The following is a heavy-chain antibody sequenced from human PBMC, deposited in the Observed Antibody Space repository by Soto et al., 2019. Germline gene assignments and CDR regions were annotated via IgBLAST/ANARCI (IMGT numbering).Heavy chain of an antibody. Sequence: PSETLSLTCTVSGGSISSGGYYWSWIRQHPGKGLEWIGYIYYSGSTYYNPSLKSRVTISVDTSKNQFSLKLSSVTAADTAVYYCARSAYGGRPLVIIGSYYYYYYGMDVCGQGTSVTGSS. CDR2: IYYSGST. CDR3: ARSAYGGRPLVIIGSYYYYYYGMDV. D-gene: IGHD1-26*01. V-gene: IGHV4-31*03. CDR1: GGSISSGGYY. J-gene: IGHJ6*02.